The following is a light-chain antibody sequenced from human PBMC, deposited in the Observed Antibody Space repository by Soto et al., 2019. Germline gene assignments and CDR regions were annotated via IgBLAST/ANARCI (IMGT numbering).Light chain of an antibody. CDR3: SSFTSSATQV. CDR1: SSDVGGYNY. J-gene: IGLJ1*01. Sequence: QSVLTQPASVSGSPGQSITISCTGTSSDVGGYNYVSWYQQHPGKVPKLLIYEVSHRPSGISNRFSGAKSGNTASLSISGLQAEDEADYYCSSFTSSATQVFGTGTKLTGL. CDR2: EVS. V-gene: IGLV2-14*01.